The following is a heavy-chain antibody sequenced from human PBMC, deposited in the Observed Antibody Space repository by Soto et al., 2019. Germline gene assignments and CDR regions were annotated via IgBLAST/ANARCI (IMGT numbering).Heavy chain of an antibody. Sequence: VQLVESGGGLVQPGGSLRLSGAASGFTFGSNPMSWVRQAPGKGWEWVPAISGSGGSTYYADSVKGRFTISRDNSKNTLYLQMNSLRAEDTAVYYCAKDPGGSSSWYGGNWFDPWGQGTLVTVSS. CDR2: ISGSGGST. CDR1: GFTFGSNP. J-gene: IGHJ5*02. V-gene: IGHV3-23*04. D-gene: IGHD6-13*01. CDR3: AKDPGGSSSWYGGNWFDP.